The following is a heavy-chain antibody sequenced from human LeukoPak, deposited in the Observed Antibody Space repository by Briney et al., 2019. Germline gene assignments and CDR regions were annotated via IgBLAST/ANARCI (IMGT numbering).Heavy chain of an antibody. V-gene: IGHV3-73*01. CDR2: IRSKANSYAT. CDR3: TTILFY. Sequence: GGSLRLSCAASGFTYSGSAMHWVRQASGKGLEWVGRIRSKANSYATAYAASVKGRFTISRDDSKNTAHLQMNSLKTEDTAVYYCTTILFYWGQGTLVTVSS. CDR1: GFTYSGSA. D-gene: IGHD2/OR15-2a*01. J-gene: IGHJ4*02.